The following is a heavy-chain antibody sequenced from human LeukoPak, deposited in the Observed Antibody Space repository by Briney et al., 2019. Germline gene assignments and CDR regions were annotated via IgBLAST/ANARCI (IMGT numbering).Heavy chain of an antibody. D-gene: IGHD5-12*01. J-gene: IGHJ6*02. Sequence: SETLSLTCTVSGGSISSGGYYWSWIRQHPGKGLEWIGCIYYSRSTYYNPSLKSRVTISVDTSKNQFSLKLSSVTAADTAVYYCARDRGYSGYGVYYYYGMDVWGQGTTVTVSS. CDR1: GGSISSGGYY. CDR3: ARDRGYSGYGVYYYYGMDV. CDR2: IYYSRST. V-gene: IGHV4-31*03.